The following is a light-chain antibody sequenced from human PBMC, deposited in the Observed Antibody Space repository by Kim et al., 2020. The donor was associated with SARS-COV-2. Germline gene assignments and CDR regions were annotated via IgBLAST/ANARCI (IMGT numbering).Light chain of an antibody. CDR2: DAS. Sequence: VSRGERATPSCTASQSVNSYLGWYQQQPGQAPRLLNYDASTRATGMPARFTGSGSGTEFTLTISSLQSEDFAFYYCQQYNYWPLTFGGGTKVDIK. J-gene: IGKJ4*01. V-gene: IGKV3-15*01. CDR3: QQYNYWPLT. CDR1: QSVNSY.